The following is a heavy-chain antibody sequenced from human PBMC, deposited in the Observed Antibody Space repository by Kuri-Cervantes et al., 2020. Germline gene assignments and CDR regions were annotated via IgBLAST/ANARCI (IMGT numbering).Heavy chain of an antibody. J-gene: IGHJ4*02. D-gene: IGHD5-12*01. V-gene: IGHV3-33*03. CDR3: ARYLGYSGYGYFDY. CDR2: IWYDGSNK. CDR1: GFTFSSYG. Sequence: GESLKISCAASGFTFSSYGIHWVRQAPGEGLEWVAVIWYDGSNKYYTDSVKGRFTISRDNAKNSLYLQMNSLRAEDTAVYYCARYLGYSGYGYFDYWGQGTLVTVSS.